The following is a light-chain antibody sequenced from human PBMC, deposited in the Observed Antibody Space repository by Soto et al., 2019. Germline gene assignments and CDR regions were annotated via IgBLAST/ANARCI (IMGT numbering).Light chain of an antibody. CDR3: QQYGSSAPIT. CDR2: DAS. J-gene: IGKJ5*01. CDR1: QSVSSNY. V-gene: IGKV3-20*01. Sequence: EIVLTQSPGTLSLSPGERATLSCRASQSVSSNYLAWYQQKPGQAPSLLIYDASSRATGIPDRFSGSGSGTDFTLTISRLEPEDFAMYYCQQYGSSAPITFGQGTRLKIE.